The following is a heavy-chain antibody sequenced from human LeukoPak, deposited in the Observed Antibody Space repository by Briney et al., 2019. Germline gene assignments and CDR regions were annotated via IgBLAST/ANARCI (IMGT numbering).Heavy chain of an antibody. J-gene: IGHJ4*02. CDR2: IYTSGST. CDR1: GGSISSYY. V-gene: IGHV4-4*07. Sequence: SETLSLTCTVSGGSISSYYGSWIRQPAGKGLEWIGRIYTSGSTNYNPSLKSRLTMSVDTSKNQFSLKLSSVTAADTAVYYCARSVVAAKDYFDYWGQGTLVTVSS. D-gene: IGHD2-15*01. CDR3: ARSVVAAKDYFDY.